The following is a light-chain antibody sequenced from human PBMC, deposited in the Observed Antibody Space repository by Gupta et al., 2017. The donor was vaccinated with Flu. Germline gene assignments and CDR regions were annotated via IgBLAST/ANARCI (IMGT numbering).Light chain of an antibody. Sequence: QSALTQPASVSGSPGQSITISCTGTSSDVGGYNYVSWYQQPPGKAPKLMIYEVSKRPSGVSNRFSGSKSGNTASLTISGLQAEDEADYYGSSYTSSSTRVFGGGTKLTVL. J-gene: IGLJ3*02. CDR1: SSDVGGYNY. CDR3: SSYTSSSTRV. V-gene: IGLV2-14*01. CDR2: EVS.